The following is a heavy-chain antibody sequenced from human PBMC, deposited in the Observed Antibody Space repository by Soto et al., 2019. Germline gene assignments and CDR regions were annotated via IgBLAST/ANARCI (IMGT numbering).Heavy chain of an antibody. V-gene: IGHV4-39*01. J-gene: IGHJ4*03. CDR2: IYYGGST. CDR3: ARQRTSAATQAYFDV. CDR1: GDSISSRSYY. Sequence: PSEALSVPCTVPGDSISSRSYYWGGIRQPPGKGLEWIGSIYYGGSTYNNPSLRSRVSMSIDTSNDQFSLNLKSVTAADTALYFCARQRTSAATQAYFDVWGPGAVVTVSS. D-gene: IGHD2-15*01.